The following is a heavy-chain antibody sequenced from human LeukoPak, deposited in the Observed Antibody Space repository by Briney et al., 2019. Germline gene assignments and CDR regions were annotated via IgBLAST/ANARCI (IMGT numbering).Heavy chain of an antibody. J-gene: IGHJ4*02. Sequence: PVGSLRLSCAAPGFTFSSDSMNWVRQAPGKGLEWVSSISSSSSYIYYADSAKGRFNISRDNAKNSLYLQMNSLRAEDTAVYYCARAAGFYPYYYFDYWGRGTLVTVSS. D-gene: IGHD1-26*01. V-gene: IGHV3-21*01. CDR2: ISSSSSYI. CDR1: GFTFSSDS. CDR3: ARAAGFYPYYYFDY.